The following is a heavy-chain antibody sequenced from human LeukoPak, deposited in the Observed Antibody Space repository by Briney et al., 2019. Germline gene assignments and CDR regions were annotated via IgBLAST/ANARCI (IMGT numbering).Heavy chain of an antibody. J-gene: IGHJ4*02. CDR3: TRAPLRSATDH. CDR2: VSHSGSS. CDR1: GDSICSYY. V-gene: IGHV4-59*08. Sequence: SETLSLTCTVSGDSICSYYYTWVRQPPGKGLEWIGYVSHSGSSNYSPSLKSRVAMSLDTSKNQFSLKLSSVTAADTAVYYCTRAPLRSATDHWGQGSLVTVSS. D-gene: IGHD3-10*01.